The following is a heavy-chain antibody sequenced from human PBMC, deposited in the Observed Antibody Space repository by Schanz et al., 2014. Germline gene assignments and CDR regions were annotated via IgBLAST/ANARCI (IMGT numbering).Heavy chain of an antibody. CDR2: IIPILGIA. CDR3: ARSNYYDNSDYYNSFDY. Sequence: VQLEQSGAEVKKPGSSVKVSCKASGGTFSSFGINWVRQAPGQGLEWMGRIIPILGIATYAQKFQGRVTNTADKSTSTAYMDLSSLRPEDTAVYYCARSNYYDNSDYYNSFDYWGQGTLVTVSS. D-gene: IGHD3-22*01. CDR1: GGTFSSFG. V-gene: IGHV1-69*02. J-gene: IGHJ4*02.